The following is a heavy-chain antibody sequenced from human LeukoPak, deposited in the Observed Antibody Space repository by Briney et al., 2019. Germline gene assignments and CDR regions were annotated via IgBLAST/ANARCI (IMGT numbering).Heavy chain of an antibody. CDR2: ISYDGSNK. CDR1: GFTFSSYA. J-gene: IGHJ4*02. D-gene: IGHD3-9*01. V-gene: IGHV3-30-3*01. Sequence: GRSLRLSCAASGFTFSSYAMHWVRQAPGKGLEWVAVISYDGSNKYYADSVKGRFTISRDNSKNTLYLQMNSLRAEDTAVYYCASDHDYDILTGYYTHFDYWGQGTLVTVSS. CDR3: ASDHDYDILTGYYTHFDY.